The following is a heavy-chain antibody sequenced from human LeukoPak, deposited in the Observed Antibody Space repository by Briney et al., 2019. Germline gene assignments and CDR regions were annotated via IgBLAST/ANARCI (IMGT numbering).Heavy chain of an antibody. CDR1: GYTFTGYY. J-gene: IGHJ3*02. Sequence: ASVKVSCKASGYTFTGYYMHWVRQAPGQGLEWMGWINPNSGGTNYAQKFQGRVTMTRDTSISTAYMELSRLRSDDTAVYYCARAEHIVVVPGGIWGQGTMVTVSS. D-gene: IGHD2-2*01. CDR3: ARAEHIVVVPGGI. V-gene: IGHV1-2*02. CDR2: INPNSGGT.